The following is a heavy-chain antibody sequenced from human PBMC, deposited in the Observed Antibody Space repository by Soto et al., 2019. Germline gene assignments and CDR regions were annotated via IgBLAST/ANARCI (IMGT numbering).Heavy chain of an antibody. CDR2: ISSSGSTI. Sequence: GGSLRLSCAASGFTFSDYYMSWIRQAPGKGLEWVSYISSSGSTIYYADSVKGRFTISRDNAKNSLYLQMNSLRAEDTAVYYCARSSSGWSSRVRDYYMDVWGKGTTVTVSS. V-gene: IGHV3-11*01. J-gene: IGHJ6*03. D-gene: IGHD6-19*01. CDR3: ARSSSGWSSRVRDYYMDV. CDR1: GFTFSDYY.